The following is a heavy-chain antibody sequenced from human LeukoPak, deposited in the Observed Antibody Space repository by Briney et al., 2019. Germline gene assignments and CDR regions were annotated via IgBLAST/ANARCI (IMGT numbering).Heavy chain of an antibody. CDR3: AKEDGPQTWLVEGSFDY. V-gene: IGHV3-23*01. CDR1: GFIFSSYA. D-gene: IGHD6-19*01. CDR2: ISGSGGRT. J-gene: IGHJ4*02. Sequence: PGGSLRLFCAASGFIFSSYAMDWVRQAPGKGLEWVSGISGSGGRTHYADSVKGRFTILRDNSKNTLYLQMNSLRAEDTAVYYCAKEDGPQTWLVEGSFDYWSQGTLVTVSS.